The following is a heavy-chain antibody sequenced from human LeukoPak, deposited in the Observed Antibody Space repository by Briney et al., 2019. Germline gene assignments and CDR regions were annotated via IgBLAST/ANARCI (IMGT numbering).Heavy chain of an antibody. CDR2: ISGSGGST. D-gene: IGHD4-17*01. J-gene: IGHJ4*02. V-gene: IGHV3-23*01. CDR1: GFTFSSYT. Sequence: GGSLRLSCAASGFTFSSYTMSWVRQAPGKGLEWVSDISGSGGSTYYADSVKGRFTISRDNSKNSLYLQMISLRAEDTAVYYCARDDYDDTDYLGQAALLAVSS. CDR3: ARDDYDDTDY.